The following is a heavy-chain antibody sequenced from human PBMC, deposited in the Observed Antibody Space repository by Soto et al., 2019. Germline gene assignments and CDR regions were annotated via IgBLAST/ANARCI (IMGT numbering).Heavy chain of an antibody. V-gene: IGHV4-34*01. D-gene: IGHD5-12*01. J-gene: IGHJ4*02. Sequence: QVQLQQWGAGLLKPSETLSLTCAVNGGSLTGYYWSWIRQPPGKGLGWIGEIKDGGSTNYSPSLRSRVTTSADTSKNQFSLRLNSVTAADTAVYFCARGQEGIVATHWDQGTLVTVSS. CDR1: GGSLTGYY. CDR3: ARGQEGIVATH. CDR2: IKDGGST.